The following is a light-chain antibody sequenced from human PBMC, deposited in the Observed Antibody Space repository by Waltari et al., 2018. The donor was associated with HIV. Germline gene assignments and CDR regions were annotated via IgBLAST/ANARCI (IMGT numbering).Light chain of an antibody. V-gene: IGKV1-9*01. CDR2: SAS. CDR1: QNISRN. J-gene: IGKJ1*01. Sequence: DIQLTQSPCFVSAFVGDRVTITCRASQNISRNLAWYQQRPGKAPELLIHSASTLQSGVPSSFSGSGSGTQFTLTISTLQAEDFAIYYCQQLNTYPRTFGQGTQVEVK. CDR3: QQLNTYPRT.